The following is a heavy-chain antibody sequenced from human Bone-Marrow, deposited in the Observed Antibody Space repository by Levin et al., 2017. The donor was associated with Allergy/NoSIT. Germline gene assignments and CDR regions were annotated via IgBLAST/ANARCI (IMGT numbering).Heavy chain of an antibody. CDR3: ARLLSADYGGYYYYYGMDV. D-gene: IGHD4-23*01. CDR1: GYTFTSYD. J-gene: IGHJ6*02. CDR2: MNPNSGNT. Sequence: ASVKVSCKASGYTFTSYDINWVRQATGQGLEWMGWMNPNSGNTGYAQKFQGRVTMTRNTSISTAYMELSSLRSEDTAVYYCARLLSADYGGYYYYYGMDVWGQGTTVTVSS. V-gene: IGHV1-8*01.